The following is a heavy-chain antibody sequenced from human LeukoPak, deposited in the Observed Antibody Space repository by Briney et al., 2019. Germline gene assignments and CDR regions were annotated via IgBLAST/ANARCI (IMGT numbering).Heavy chain of an antibody. CDR1: GFTVSSNY. V-gene: IGHV3-53*01. Sequence: GGSLRLSCAASGFTVSSNYMGWDRQAPGKGLEWVSIIYSGGSTYYADSVKGRFTISRDNSKNTLYLQMNSLRAEDTAVYYCARARGSSYGLAYWGQGTLVTVSS. CDR3: ARARGSSYGLAY. D-gene: IGHD5-18*01. J-gene: IGHJ4*02. CDR2: IYSGGST.